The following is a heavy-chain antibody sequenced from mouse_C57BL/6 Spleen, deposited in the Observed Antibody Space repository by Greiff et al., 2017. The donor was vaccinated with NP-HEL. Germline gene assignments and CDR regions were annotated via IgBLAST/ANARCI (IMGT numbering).Heavy chain of an antibody. Sequence: QVQLQQSGPELVKPGASVKISCKASGYAFSSSWMNWVKQRPGKGLEWIGRIYPGDGDTNYNGKFKGKATLTADKSSSTAYMQLSSLTSEDSAVYFCASGTGADFDYWGQGTTLTVSS. J-gene: IGHJ2*01. D-gene: IGHD4-1*01. V-gene: IGHV1-82*01. CDR3: ASGTGADFDY. CDR1: GYAFSSSW. CDR2: IYPGDGDT.